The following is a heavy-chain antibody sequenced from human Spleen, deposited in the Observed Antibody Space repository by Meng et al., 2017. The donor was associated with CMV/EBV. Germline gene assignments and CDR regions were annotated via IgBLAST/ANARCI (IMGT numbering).Heavy chain of an antibody. CDR2: ISSSGSTI. Sequence: GESLKISCAASGFTFSSYEMNWVRQAPGKGLEWVSYISSSGSTIYYADSVKGRFTISRDNAKNSLYLQMNSLRAEDTAVYYCAIYLLGRYQVGATGFDYWGQGTLVTVSS. CDR3: AIYLLGRYQVGATGFDY. D-gene: IGHD1-26*01. V-gene: IGHV3-48*03. J-gene: IGHJ4*02. CDR1: GFTFSSYE.